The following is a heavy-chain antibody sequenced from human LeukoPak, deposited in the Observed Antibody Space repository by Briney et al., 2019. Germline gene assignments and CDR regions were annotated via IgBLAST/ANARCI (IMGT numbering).Heavy chain of an antibody. J-gene: IGHJ6*03. CDR1: GFTFSSYS. Sequence: GGSLRLSCAASGFTFSSYSMNWVRQAPGKGLEWVSCISSSSSSTIYYADSVKGRFTVSRDNAKNSLYLQMNSLRAEDTAVYYCARATVTSSFFYYYYMDVWGKGTTVTVSS. V-gene: IGHV3-48*01. CDR3: ARATVTSSFFYYYYMDV. CDR2: ISSSSSSTI. D-gene: IGHD4-17*01.